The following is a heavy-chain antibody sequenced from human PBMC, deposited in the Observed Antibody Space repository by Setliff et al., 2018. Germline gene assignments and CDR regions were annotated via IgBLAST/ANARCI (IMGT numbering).Heavy chain of an antibody. CDR3: ARDEGGAVAGTGI. Sequence: ASVKVSCKASGYTFTSDDINWVRQATGQGLEWMGWMNPNSGGTNYAQKFQGRVTMTRDTSISTAYMELSRLRSGDTAVYYCARDEGGAVAGTGIWGQGTMVTVSS. D-gene: IGHD6-19*01. J-gene: IGHJ3*02. CDR2: MNPNSGGT. CDR1: GYTFTSDD. V-gene: IGHV1-2*02.